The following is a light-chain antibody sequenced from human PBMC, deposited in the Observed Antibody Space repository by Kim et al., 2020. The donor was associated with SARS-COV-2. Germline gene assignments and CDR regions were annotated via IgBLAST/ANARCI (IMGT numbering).Light chain of an antibody. CDR2: AVS. CDR3: QQYGRSPYT. J-gene: IGKJ2*01. CDR1: ESVSDRG. Sequence: SSPGESVTLSCRASESVSDRGLGWYQQKPGQAPRLVMYAVSTRATGIPDRFSGSGSGTDFTLTISRLEPEDFAVYHCQQYGRSPYTFGQGTKLEIK. V-gene: IGKV3-20*01.